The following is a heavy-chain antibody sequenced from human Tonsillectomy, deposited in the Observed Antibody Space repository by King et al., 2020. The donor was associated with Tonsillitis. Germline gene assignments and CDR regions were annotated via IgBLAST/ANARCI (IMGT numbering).Heavy chain of an antibody. CDR3: SRGAAGGWADYYYTVEV. CDR1: GGSISSYY. CDR2: IYYSGST. J-gene: IGHJ6*03. D-gene: IGHD6-19*01. Sequence: QLQESGPGLVKPSETLSLTCTVSGGSISSYYWSWIRQPPGKGLEWIGYIYYSGSTNYNPSLKSRVTISVDTSKNQFSLKLRSVTAADTAVYYCSRGAAGGWADYYYTVEVWGKGTTVTVSS. V-gene: IGHV4-59*01.